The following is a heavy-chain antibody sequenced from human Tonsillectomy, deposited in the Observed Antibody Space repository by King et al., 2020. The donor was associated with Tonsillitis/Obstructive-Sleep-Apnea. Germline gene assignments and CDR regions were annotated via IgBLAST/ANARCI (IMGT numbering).Heavy chain of an antibody. CDR1: GGDFSSYA. Sequence: VQLVQSGAEVKKPGSSVKVSCKASGGDFSSYAFNWVRQAPGQGLEWMGRIIPILGITNYAQKFQGRVTITADKVTSTAYMELSSLRSEDTAVYYCARDRLHIVATDYYMDVWGKGTTVTVSS. J-gene: IGHJ6*03. D-gene: IGHD5-12*01. CDR3: ARDRLHIVATDYYMDV. CDR2: IIPILGIT. V-gene: IGHV1-69*09.